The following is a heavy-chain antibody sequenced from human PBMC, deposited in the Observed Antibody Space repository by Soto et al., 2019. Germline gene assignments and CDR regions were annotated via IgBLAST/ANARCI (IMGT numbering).Heavy chain of an antibody. CDR3: ARDRDSDYDILTGYYVFDY. CDR1: GYTFTSYG. CDR2: ISAYNGNT. J-gene: IGHJ4*02. D-gene: IGHD3-9*01. Sequence: ASVKVSCKASGYTFTSYGISWVRQAPGQGLEWMGWISAYNGNTNYAQKLQGRVTMTTDTSTSTAYMELRSLRAEDTAVYYCARDRDSDYDILTGYYVFDYWGQGTLVTVSS. V-gene: IGHV1-18*01.